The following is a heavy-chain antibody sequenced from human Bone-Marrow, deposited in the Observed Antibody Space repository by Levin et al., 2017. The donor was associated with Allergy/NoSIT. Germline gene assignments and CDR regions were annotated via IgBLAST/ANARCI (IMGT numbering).Heavy chain of an antibody. CDR1: GGTFSSYP. J-gene: IGHJ6*02. Sequence: ASVKVSCKASGGTFSSYPISWVRQAPGQGLEWMGRIIPILGIANYAQKFQGRVTITTDKSTSTAYMELSSLRSEDTAVYYCARGLYDFWSGYPGRYYYYGMDVWGQGTTVTVSS. CDR2: IIPILGIA. D-gene: IGHD3-3*01. V-gene: IGHV1-69*04. CDR3: ARGLYDFWSGYPGRYYYYGMDV.